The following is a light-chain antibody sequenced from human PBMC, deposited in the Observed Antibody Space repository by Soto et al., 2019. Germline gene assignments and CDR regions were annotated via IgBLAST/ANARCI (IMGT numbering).Light chain of an antibody. Sequence: EIVLTQSPGTLSLSPGEGATLSCRASQSVRSGALAWYQQKPGQAPRLLIYGASSRATDIPDRFSGSGSGRHFTLTIIRLEPEDFAVYYCHQYADSPHTFGQGTKLEIK. CDR1: QSVRSGA. CDR2: GAS. V-gene: IGKV3-20*01. J-gene: IGKJ2*01. CDR3: HQYADSPHT.